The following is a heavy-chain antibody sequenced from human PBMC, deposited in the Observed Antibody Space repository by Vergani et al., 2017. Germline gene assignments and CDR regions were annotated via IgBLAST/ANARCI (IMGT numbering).Heavy chain of an antibody. CDR3: ARDLPGTTHY. V-gene: IGHV3-NL1*01. D-gene: IGHD1-7*01. CDR2: IYSGGST. CDR1: GFTFSSYG. Sequence: QVQLVESGGGVVQPGRSLRLSCAASGFTFSSYGMHWVRQAPGKGLEWVSVIYSGGSTSYADSVKGRFTISRDNSKNTLYLQMNSLRAEDTAVYYCARDLPGTTHYWGQGTLVTVSS. J-gene: IGHJ4*02.